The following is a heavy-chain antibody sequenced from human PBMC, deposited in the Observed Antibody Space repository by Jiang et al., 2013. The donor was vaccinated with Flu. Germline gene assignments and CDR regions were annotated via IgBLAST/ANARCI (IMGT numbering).Heavy chain of an antibody. Sequence: GSGLVKPSETVSLTCIVSGGSISSTSYYWGWIRQPPGKGLEWIGSIYYSGITYDNPSLKSRVTVPVDTSKKQFSLKLTSVTAADTAVYYCARHRVGLTDAFDIWGPRDIGRRLF. D-gene: IGHD1-26*01. CDR3: ARHRVGLTDAFDI. CDR1: GGSISSTSYY. CDR2: IYYSGIT. V-gene: IGHV4-39*01. J-gene: IGHJ3*02.